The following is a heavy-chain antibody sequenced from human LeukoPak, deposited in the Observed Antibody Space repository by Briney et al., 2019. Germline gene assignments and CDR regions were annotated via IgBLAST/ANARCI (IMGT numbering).Heavy chain of an antibody. Sequence: PGGSLRLSCAASGFTFDDYGVSWVRQAPGKGLEWVSGIYWNGGRTGYADSVKGRFTISRDNAKNSLYQQMKRLRDEDTALYYCATGDSGYYYGGAFDIWGQGTMVAGSS. CDR2: IYWNGGRT. D-gene: IGHD3-22*01. V-gene: IGHV3-20*04. CDR1: GFTFDDYG. CDR3: ATGDSGYYYGGAFDI. J-gene: IGHJ3*02.